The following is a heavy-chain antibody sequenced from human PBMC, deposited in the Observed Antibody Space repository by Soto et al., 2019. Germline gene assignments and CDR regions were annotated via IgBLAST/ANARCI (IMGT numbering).Heavy chain of an antibody. J-gene: IGHJ5*02. Sequence: QVQLQESGPGLVKPSQTLSLTCTVSGGSISSGGYYWSWIRQHPGKGLEWIGYIYYSGSTYYNPSLKSRVTISVDTSKNQFSLKLSSVTAADTAVYYCAREIPAATRYNWFDPWGQGTLVTASS. CDR2: IYYSGST. CDR1: GGSISSGGYY. CDR3: AREIPAATRYNWFDP. D-gene: IGHD2-2*01. V-gene: IGHV4-31*03.